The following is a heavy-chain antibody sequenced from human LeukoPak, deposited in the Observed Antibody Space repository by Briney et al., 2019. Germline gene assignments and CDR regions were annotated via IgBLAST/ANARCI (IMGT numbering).Heavy chain of an antibody. D-gene: IGHD6-13*01. J-gene: IGHJ4*02. Sequence: PGGSLRLSCAASGFTFSSYAMHWVRQAPGKGLEYVSAISSNGGSTYYANSVKGRFTISRDNFKNTLYLQMGSLRAEDMAVYYCARTGYSSSWYENPGDYWGQGTLVTVSS. CDR3: ARTGYSSSWYENPGDY. CDR2: ISSNGGST. V-gene: IGHV3-64*01. CDR1: GFTFSSYA.